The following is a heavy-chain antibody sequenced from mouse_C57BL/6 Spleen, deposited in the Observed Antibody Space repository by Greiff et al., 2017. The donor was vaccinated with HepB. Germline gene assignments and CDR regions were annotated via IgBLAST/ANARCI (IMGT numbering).Heavy chain of an antibody. J-gene: IGHJ3*01. V-gene: IGHV1-50*01. D-gene: IGHD1-1*01. CDR1: GYTFTSYW. Sequence: QVQLQQSGAELVKPGASVKLSCKASGYTFTSYWMQWVKQRPGQGLEWIGEIDPSDSYTNYNQKFKGKATLTVDTSSSTAYMQLSSLTSEDSAVYYCATRYYYGSSYWFAYWGQGTLVTVSA. CDR3: ATRYYYGSSYWFAY. CDR2: IDPSDSYT.